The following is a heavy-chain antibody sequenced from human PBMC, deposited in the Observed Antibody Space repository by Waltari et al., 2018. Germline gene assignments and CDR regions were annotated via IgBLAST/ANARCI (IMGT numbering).Heavy chain of an antibody. CDR2: IKQDGSEK. V-gene: IGHV3-7*01. J-gene: IGHJ6*02. CDR3: ARDLATIGFTWDV. Sequence: EVQLVESGGGLVQPGGSLRLSCAAYGFTFSRYWMSWVRQAPGKGLEWVANIKQDGSEKYYVDTVKGRFTITRDNAKNSLYLQMNSLRAEDTAVYYCARDLATIGFTWDVWGQGTTVTVSS. CDR1: GFTFSRYW. D-gene: IGHD5-12*01.